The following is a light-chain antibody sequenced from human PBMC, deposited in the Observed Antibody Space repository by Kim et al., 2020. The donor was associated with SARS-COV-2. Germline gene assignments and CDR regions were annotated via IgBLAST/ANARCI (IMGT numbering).Light chain of an antibody. V-gene: IGLV2-23*02. Sequence: QSALTRPASVSGSPGQSITISCTGTSSDVGSYNHVSWYQQHPGKAPKLMIYEVSKRPSGVSNRFSGSKSGNTASLTISGLQAEDEADYYCLSYTTRITFVFGTGTKVTVL. CDR2: EVS. J-gene: IGLJ1*01. CDR1: SSDVGSYNH. CDR3: LSYTTRITFV.